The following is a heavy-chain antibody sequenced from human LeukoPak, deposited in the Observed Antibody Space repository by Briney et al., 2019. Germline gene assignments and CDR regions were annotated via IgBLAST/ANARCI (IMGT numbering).Heavy chain of an antibody. V-gene: IGHV1-69*05. J-gene: IGHJ4*02. CDR3: ARGVFYGGNSYFDY. D-gene: IGHD4-23*01. Sequence: SVKVSCKASGGTFSSYAIRWVRQAPGQGLEWMGRFIPIFGTANYAQKFQGRVTITTDESTSTAYMELSSLRSEDTAVYYCARGVFYGGNSYFDYWGQGTLVTVSS. CDR2: FIPIFGTA. CDR1: GGTFSSYA.